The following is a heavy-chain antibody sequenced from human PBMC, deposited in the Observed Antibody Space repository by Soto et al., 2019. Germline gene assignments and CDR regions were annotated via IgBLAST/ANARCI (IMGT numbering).Heavy chain of an antibody. CDR2: IWYDGSNK. J-gene: IGHJ4*02. Sequence: QVQLVESGGGVVQPGRSLRLSCAASGFTFSSYGMHWVRQAPGKGLAGVAVIWYDGSNKYYADSVKGRFTISRDNSKNTLYLQMNSLRAEDTAVYYCARDSQKGPRRGLLAYWGQGTLVTVSS. CDR3: ARDSQKGPRRGLLAY. D-gene: IGHD2-15*01. CDR1: GFTFSSYG. V-gene: IGHV3-33*01.